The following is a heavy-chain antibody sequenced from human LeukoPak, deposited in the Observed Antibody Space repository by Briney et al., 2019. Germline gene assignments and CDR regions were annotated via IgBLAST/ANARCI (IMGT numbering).Heavy chain of an antibody. CDR3: ARKEARWLQLAFDY. Sequence: GRSLRLSCAAYGFTFSSYAMHWVRQAPGKGLEWVAVISYDGSNKYYADSVKGRFTISRDNSKNTLYLQMNSLRAEDTAVYYCARKEARWLQLAFDYWGQGTLVTVSS. CDR2: ISYDGSNK. CDR1: GFTFSSYA. J-gene: IGHJ4*02. V-gene: IGHV3-30*01. D-gene: IGHD5-24*01.